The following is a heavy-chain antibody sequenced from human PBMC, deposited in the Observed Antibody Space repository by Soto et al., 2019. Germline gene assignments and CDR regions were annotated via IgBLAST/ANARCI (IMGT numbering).Heavy chain of an antibody. J-gene: IGHJ1*01. Sequence: QLQLPESGPGLVKASETLSLICTVSGDSISSSTYFWGWIRQPPGKGLEWIGSIDYSGTTYYNTSLRTRSTRSVDTSKNQCSLMLTSVTAADTAVFYCAIHVANSGSYSEDFQHWGQGTLVTVSS. CDR3: AIHVANSGSYSEDFQH. CDR1: GDSISSSTYF. V-gene: IGHV4-39*01. D-gene: IGHD1-26*01. CDR2: IDYSGTT.